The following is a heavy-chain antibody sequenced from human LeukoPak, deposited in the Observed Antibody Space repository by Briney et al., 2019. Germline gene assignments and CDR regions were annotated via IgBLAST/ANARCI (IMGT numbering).Heavy chain of an antibody. CDR1: GGSISNYF. D-gene: IGHD6-19*01. CDR2: ISYSGSTN. CDR3: ARHTASGWYQVVY. V-gene: IGHV4-59*01. J-gene: IGHJ4*02. Sequence: PSETLSLTCTISGGSISNYFWSWIRHPPGKGLEWIGCISYSGSTNNHNPSLKSRVTISVDTSKNQFSLKLSSVTAADTAVYYCARHTASGWYQVVYWGQGTLVTVSS.